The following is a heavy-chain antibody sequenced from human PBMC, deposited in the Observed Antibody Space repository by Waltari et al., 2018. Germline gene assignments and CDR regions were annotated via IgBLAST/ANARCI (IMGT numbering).Heavy chain of an antibody. CDR1: GYTFTSYG. Sequence: QVQLVQSGAEVQKPGASVKVSCKASGYTFTSYGISWVRQAPGQGLEWMGWISAYNGNTNDAQKFQGKVTMTADKSTTTAYMELRSLRSDDTAVYFCARNQWWSFDYWGQGTLVTVSS. CDR3: ARNQWWSFDY. J-gene: IGHJ4*02. CDR2: ISAYNGNT. V-gene: IGHV1-18*01. D-gene: IGHD2-15*01.